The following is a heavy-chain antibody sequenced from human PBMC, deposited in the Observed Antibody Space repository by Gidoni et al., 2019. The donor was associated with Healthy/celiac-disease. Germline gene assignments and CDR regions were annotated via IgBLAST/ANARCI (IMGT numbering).Heavy chain of an antibody. D-gene: IGHD3-3*01. CDR3: ATRPPQPVEYYCDY. J-gene: IGHJ4*02. CDR1: GYTFTGYD. CDR2: SKPNSGGT. Sequence: QVQLVQSGAEVKKPRASVMVSCKASGYTFTGYDMHLVRQAPGQGLVWMGWSKPNSGGTNYAQKFKGRVTMTRDTSISTAYMELSRLRSDDTAVYYCATRPPQPVEYYCDYWGQGTLVTVSS. V-gene: IGHV1-2*02.